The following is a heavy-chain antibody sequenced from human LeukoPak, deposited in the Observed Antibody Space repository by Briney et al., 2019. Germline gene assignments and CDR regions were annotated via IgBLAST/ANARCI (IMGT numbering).Heavy chain of an antibody. CDR3: AADAPQVGGSPPFDL. J-gene: IGHJ2*01. V-gene: IGHV3-30*03. CDR2: ISYDGSNK. Sequence: PGRSLRLSCAASGCTFSSYGMHWVRQAPGKGLEWVAVISYDGSNKYYADSVKGRFTISRDNSKNTLYLQMNSLRAEDTAVYYCAADAPQVGGSPPFDLWGRGILVTVSS. CDR1: GCTFSSYG.